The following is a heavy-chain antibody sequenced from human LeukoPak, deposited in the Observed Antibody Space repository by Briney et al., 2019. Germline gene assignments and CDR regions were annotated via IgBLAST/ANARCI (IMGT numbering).Heavy chain of an antibody. D-gene: IGHD3-3*01. CDR1: GFTFSSYA. J-gene: IGHJ4*02. CDR3: AKALSYDFWSGYYDY. V-gene: IGHV3-23*01. CDR2: ISGSGGST. Sequence: GGSLRLSCAASGFTFSSYAMSWVRQAPGKGLGWVSAISGSGGSTYYADSVKGRFTISRDNSKNTLYLQMNSLRAEDTAVYYCAKALSYDFWSGYYDYWGQGTLVTVSS.